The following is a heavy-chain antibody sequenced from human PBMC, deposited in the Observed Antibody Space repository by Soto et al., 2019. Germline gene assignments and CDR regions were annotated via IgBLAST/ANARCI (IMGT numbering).Heavy chain of an antibody. V-gene: IGHV1-24*01. CDR1: GYTLTELS. D-gene: IGHD1-1*01. CDR3: ARSNWNDVSYFDY. Sequence: ASVKVSCKVSGYTLTELSMHWVRQAPGKGLEWMGGFDPEDGETIYAQKFQGRVTMTRDTSTSTVYMELSSLRSEDTAVYFCARSNWNDVSYFDYWGQGTLVTVSS. CDR2: FDPEDGET. J-gene: IGHJ4*02.